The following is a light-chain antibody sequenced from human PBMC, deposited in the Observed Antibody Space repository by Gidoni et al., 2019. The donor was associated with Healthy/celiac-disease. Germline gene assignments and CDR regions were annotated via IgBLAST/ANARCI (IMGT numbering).Light chain of an antibody. J-gene: IGKJ1*01. CDR3: LQDYRGT. CDR2: AAS. CDR1: QGIRND. V-gene: IGKV1-6*01. Sequence: ASQMTQSPSSLSASVGDRVTITCRANQGIRNDLGCYQQKPGKAPKLLIYAASSLQSGVPSRFSGSGSGTDFTLTISSLHPEDFATYYCLQDYRGTFGQGTKVEIK.